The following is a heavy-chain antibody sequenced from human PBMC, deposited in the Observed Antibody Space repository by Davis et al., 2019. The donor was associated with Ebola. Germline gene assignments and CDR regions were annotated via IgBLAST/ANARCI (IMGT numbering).Heavy chain of an antibody. V-gene: IGHV1-18*04. CDR3: ARGGVAYSDLNY. Sequence: ASVKVSCKASDNTLTSYGISWVRQAPGQGLEWMGWISAYNGNTNYAQKFQGRVTMTRENSMSTAYMELRSLRSEDTAVYFCARGGVAYSDLNYWGQGTLVAVSS. D-gene: IGHD2-21*01. J-gene: IGHJ4*02. CDR1: DNTLTSYG. CDR2: ISAYNGNT.